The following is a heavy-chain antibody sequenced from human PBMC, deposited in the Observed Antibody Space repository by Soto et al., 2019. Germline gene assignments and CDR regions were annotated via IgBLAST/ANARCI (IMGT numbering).Heavy chain of an antibody. V-gene: IGHV1-2*02. D-gene: IGHD3-10*01. J-gene: IGHJ6*02. CDR1: GYTFTAYY. CDR3: ARNMDYYYGPGSGNGHGV. Sequence: QVQLVQSGAEVKEPGDSVRVSCEASGYTFTAYYIHWVRQAPGQGLEWMGWINPKFGDTTYAQDFHGRLTLTRDMSISTVYMDLSRLPSDDTAIYYCARNMDYYYGPGSGNGHGVWGQGTTVNVFS. CDR2: INPKFGDT.